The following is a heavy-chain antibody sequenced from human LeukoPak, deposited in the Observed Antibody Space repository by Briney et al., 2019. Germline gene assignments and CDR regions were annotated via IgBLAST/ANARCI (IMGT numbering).Heavy chain of an antibody. V-gene: IGHV4-39*01. CDR2: IYYSGST. D-gene: IGHD3-9*01. CDR1: GGSISSSSYY. Sequence: SETLSLTCTVSGGSISSSSYYWGWIRQPPGKGLEWIGSIYYSGSTYYNPSLKGRVTISVDTSKNQFSLKLSSVTAADTAVYYCASHYDILTGYHAFDIWGQGTMVTVSS. CDR3: ASHYDILTGYHAFDI. J-gene: IGHJ3*02.